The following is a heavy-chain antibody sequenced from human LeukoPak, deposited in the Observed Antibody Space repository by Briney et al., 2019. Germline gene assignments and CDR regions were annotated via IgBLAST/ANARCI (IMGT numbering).Heavy chain of an antibody. J-gene: IGHJ4*02. Sequence: PSETLSLTCTVSGGSISSYYWSWIRQPPGKGLEWIGYIYYSGSTNYNPSLKSRVTISVDTSKNRFSLKLSSVTAADTAVYYCARSTVGFDYWGQGTLVTVSS. D-gene: IGHD4-11*01. V-gene: IGHV4-59*01. CDR1: GGSISSYY. CDR2: IYYSGST. CDR3: ARSTVGFDY.